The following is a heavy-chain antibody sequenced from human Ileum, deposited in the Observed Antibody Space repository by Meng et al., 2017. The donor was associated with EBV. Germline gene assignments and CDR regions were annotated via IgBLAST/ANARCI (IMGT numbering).Heavy chain of an antibody. D-gene: IGHD2-2*01. J-gene: IGHJ4*02. Sequence: QVQLVQSGAEVKKRGASVKVSCKASGYSFTTYAMHWVRQAPGQRLEWMGWINAGNGNTKYSEKFQSRVTITRDTAASTAYMELSSLRPEDTAVYYCARTGCSSSSCYDYWGQGTLVTVSS. V-gene: IGHV1-3*01. CDR1: GYSFTTYA. CDR2: INAGNGNT. CDR3: ARTGCSSSSCYDY.